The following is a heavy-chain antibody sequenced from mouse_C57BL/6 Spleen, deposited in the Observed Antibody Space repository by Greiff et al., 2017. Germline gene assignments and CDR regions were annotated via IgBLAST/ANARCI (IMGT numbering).Heavy chain of an antibody. D-gene: IGHD1-1*01. CDR3: ARPGTTVVEGYAMDY. Sequence: EVMLVESGGGLVKPGGSLKLSCAASGFTFSDYGMHWVRQAPEKGLEWVAYISSGSSTLYYADTVKGRFTISRDNAKNTLFLQMTSLRSEDTAMYYCARPGTTVVEGYAMDYWGQGTSVTVSS. CDR2: ISSGSSTL. CDR1: GFTFSDYG. J-gene: IGHJ4*01. V-gene: IGHV5-17*01.